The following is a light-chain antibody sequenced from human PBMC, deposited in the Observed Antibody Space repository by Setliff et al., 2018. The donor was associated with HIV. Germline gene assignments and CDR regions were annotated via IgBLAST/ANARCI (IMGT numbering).Light chain of an antibody. Sequence: QSVLTQPASVSGSPGQSITISCTGTSNDVGAYNYVSWYRQFPGKVPKLMIFDVHNRPSGVSYRFSGSKSGNTASLTISGLQAEDEAVYYCCSYAGSSTFPYVFGTGTKVTVL. CDR3: CSYAGSSTFPYV. CDR1: SNDVGAYNY. CDR2: DVH. V-gene: IGLV2-23*02. J-gene: IGLJ1*01.